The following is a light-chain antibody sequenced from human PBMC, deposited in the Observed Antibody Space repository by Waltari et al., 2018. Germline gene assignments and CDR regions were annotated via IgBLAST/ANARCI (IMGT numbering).Light chain of an antibody. CDR3: QHYVRLPVT. CDR1: ESVSRA. CDR2: GAS. V-gene: IGKV3-20*01. J-gene: IGKJ1*01. Sequence: EIVLTQSPGTLSLSPGERVTLSCRASESVSRALAWYQQKPGQAPRLLMYGASTRATGIPDRFGGSWSWTDFSLTISRLEPEDFAVYYCQHYVRLPVTVGQGTKVEIK.